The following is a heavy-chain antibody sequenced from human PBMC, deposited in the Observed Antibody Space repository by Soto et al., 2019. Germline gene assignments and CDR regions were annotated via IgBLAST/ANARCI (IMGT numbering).Heavy chain of an antibody. CDR2: IIPVLGAP. V-gene: IGHV1-69*01. D-gene: IGHD6-19*01. CDR3: ARDRDTSGWYRSNY. Sequence: QVQLVQSGTEVKKPGSSVKVSCKTSGGTFSSFPIAWVRQAPGQGLEWVGGIIPVLGAPSYAQTFQGRVTITADESTSAAYMELTSLTSDDTAVYYCARDRDTSGWYRSNYWGQGTLVSVSS. J-gene: IGHJ4*02. CDR1: GGTFSSFP.